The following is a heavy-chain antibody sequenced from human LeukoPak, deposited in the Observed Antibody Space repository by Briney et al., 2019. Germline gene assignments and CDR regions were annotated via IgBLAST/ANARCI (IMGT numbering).Heavy chain of an antibody. D-gene: IGHD3-10*01. CDR1: GFTFSSHE. V-gene: IGHV3-48*03. Sequence: SGGSLRLSCAASGFTFSSHEMNWVRQAPGKGLEWISYINSGGDTLYYADSVKGRITVSRDNAKNSLGLQMNSLRAEDTAVYYCARGARSVRGVIPYFDYWGQGTLVTVSS. CDR2: INSGGDTL. J-gene: IGHJ4*02. CDR3: ARGARSVRGVIPYFDY.